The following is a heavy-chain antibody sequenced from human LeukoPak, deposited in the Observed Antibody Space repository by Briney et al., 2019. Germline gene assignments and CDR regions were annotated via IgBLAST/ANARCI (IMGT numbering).Heavy chain of an antibody. J-gene: IGHJ6*02. CDR2: ISYDGSNK. CDR3: ARDWRDYYGMDV. CDR1: GFTFSSYA. V-gene: IGHV3-30*04. Sequence: GGSLRLSCAASGFTFSSYAMHWVLQAPGKGLEWVAVISYDGSNKYYADSVKGRFTISRDNSKNTLYLQMNSLRAEDTAVYYCARDWRDYYGMDVWGQGTTVTVSS.